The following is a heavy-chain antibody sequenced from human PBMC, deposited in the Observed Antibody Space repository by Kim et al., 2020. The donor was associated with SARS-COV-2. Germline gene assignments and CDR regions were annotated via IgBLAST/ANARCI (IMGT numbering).Heavy chain of an antibody. CDR2: ISSSSSHT. V-gene: IGHV3-11*06. CDR1: GFTFSDYY. D-gene: IGHD6-19*01. J-gene: IGHJ4*02. CDR3: ARADSARIAVAGVDY. Sequence: GGSLRLSCVVSGFTFSDYYMSWIRQAPGKGLEWVSYISSSSSHTNYADSVKGLFTISRDNAKNSLYLQMNSLRAEDTAVYYCARADSARIAVAGVDYWGQGTPVTVSS.